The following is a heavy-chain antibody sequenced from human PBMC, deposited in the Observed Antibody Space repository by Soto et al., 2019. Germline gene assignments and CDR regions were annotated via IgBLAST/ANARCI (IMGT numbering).Heavy chain of an antibody. Sequence: EMQLVESGGVVVQPGGSLRLSCAASGFTFDDYTMHWVRQAPGKGLEWVSLISWDGSSTYYADSVKGRFTISRDNSKNSLFLEMNRLRTEDTALYYWAKPVIQSETFYGAEYFQQWGQGTLVTVSS. CDR3: AKPVIQSETFYGAEYFQQ. CDR2: ISWDGSST. CDR1: GFTFDDYT. D-gene: IGHD4-17*01. J-gene: IGHJ1*01. V-gene: IGHV3-43*01.